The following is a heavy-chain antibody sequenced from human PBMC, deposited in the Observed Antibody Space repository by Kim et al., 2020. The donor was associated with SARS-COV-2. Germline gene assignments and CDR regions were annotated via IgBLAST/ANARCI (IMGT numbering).Heavy chain of an antibody. D-gene: IGHD3-16*01. CDR2: MSGGGITK. V-gene: IGHV3-23*01. CDR1: GFTFDSYA. CDR3: AKMVIMYEYEYVYYSAMDD. J-gene: IGHJ6*02. Sequence: GGSLRLSCVASGFTFDSYAMSWVRQAPGKGLEWVSVMSGGGITKFYADSVRGRFTISRDNAKNTLYLQMNTLRADDTALYYCAKMVIMYEYEYVYYSAMDDWGQGTTVTVSS.